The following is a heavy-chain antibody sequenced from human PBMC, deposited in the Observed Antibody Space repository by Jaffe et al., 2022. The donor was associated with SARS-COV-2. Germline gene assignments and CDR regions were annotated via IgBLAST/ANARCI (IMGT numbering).Heavy chain of an antibody. CDR2: IRSKAYGGTT. V-gene: IGHV3-49*05. CDR3: TRDLGGDYCSSTSCNMGVDY. Sequence: EVQLVESGGGLVKPGRSLRLSCTASGFTFGDYAMSWFRQAPGKGLEWVGFIRSKAYGGTTEYAASVKGRFTISRDDSKSIAYLQMNSLKTEDTAVYYCTRDLGGDYCSSTSCNMGVDYWGQGTLVTVSS. D-gene: IGHD2-2*02. J-gene: IGHJ4*02. CDR1: GFTFGDYA.